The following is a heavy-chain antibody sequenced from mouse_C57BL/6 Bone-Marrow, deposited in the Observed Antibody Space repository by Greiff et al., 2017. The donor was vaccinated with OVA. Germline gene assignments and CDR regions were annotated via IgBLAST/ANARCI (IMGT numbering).Heavy chain of an antibody. Sequence: VQLQASGAELVRPGASVTLSCKASGYTFTDYEMHWVKQTPVHGLEWIGAIDPETGGTASNQKFKGKALLTADKSSSTAYMERRSLTSEDSAVYYCTRGYSNYYAMDYWGQGTSVTVSS. CDR2: IDPETGGT. CDR1: GYTFTDYE. J-gene: IGHJ4*01. D-gene: IGHD2-5*01. CDR3: TRGYSNYYAMDY. V-gene: IGHV1-15*01.